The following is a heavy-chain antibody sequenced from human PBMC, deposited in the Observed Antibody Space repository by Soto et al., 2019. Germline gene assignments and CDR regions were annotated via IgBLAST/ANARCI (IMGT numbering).Heavy chain of an antibody. D-gene: IGHD1-1*01. Sequence: LRLSCAASGFTFSSYGMHWVRQAPGKGLEWVAVISYDGSNKYYADSVKGRFTISRDNSKNTLYLQMNSLRAEDTAVYYCAKECGSGTTVGRCDYGMDVWGQGTTVTVSS. CDR2: ISYDGSNK. CDR1: GFTFSSYG. V-gene: IGHV3-30*18. CDR3: AKECGSGTTVGRCDYGMDV. J-gene: IGHJ6*02.